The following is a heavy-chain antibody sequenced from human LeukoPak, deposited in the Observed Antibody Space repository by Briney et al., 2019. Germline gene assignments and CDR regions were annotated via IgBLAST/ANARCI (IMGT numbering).Heavy chain of an antibody. V-gene: IGHV3-21*01. D-gene: IGHD3-10*01. Sequence: GGSLRLSCAASGFTFSDYSMNWVRQAPGKGLEWVSSISGSSTYIYYSDSLKGRFTISRDNAKNSPYLQMNSLRVEDTAVYYCARDVKGRRYYYMDVWGKGTTVTVSS. CDR2: ISGSSTYI. J-gene: IGHJ6*03. CDR1: GFTFSDYS. CDR3: ARDVKGRRYYYMDV.